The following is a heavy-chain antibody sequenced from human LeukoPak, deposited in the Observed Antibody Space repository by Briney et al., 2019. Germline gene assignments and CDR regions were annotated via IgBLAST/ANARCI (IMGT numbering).Heavy chain of an antibody. Sequence: ASVKVSCKASGYTFTGYYMHWVRQAPGQGLEWMGWINPNSGGTNYAQKFQGRVTMTRDTSISTAYMELSRLRSDDTAVYYCARGPNYDFWSGYPTDWWYMDVWGKGTTVTVSS. CDR2: INPNSGGT. V-gene: IGHV1-2*02. J-gene: IGHJ6*03. CDR1: GYTFTGYY. CDR3: ARGPNYDFWSGYPTDWWYMDV. D-gene: IGHD3-3*01.